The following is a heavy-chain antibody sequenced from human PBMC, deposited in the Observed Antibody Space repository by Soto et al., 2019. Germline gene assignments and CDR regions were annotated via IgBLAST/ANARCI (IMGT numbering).Heavy chain of an antibody. V-gene: IGHV4-4*02. CDR3: ARRGDGSGSLDY. D-gene: IGHD3-10*01. CDR1: AGSISSSSW. Sequence: SETLSLTGAVSAGSISSSSWWNWVRQPPGKGLEWIGEIYHGGSTTYSPSLKSPVTISVDKSKNQFSLKLSSVTAADTAVYYCARRGDGSGSLDYWGRGTLVTVSS. J-gene: IGHJ4*02. CDR2: IYHGGST.